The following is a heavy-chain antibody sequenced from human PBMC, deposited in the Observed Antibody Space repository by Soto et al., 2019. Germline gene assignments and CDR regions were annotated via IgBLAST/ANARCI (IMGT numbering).Heavy chain of an antibody. CDR2: INPSGGST. D-gene: IGHD3-3*01. CDR3: ARDRRGTIFGVVIYY. J-gene: IGHJ4*02. V-gene: IGHV1-46*01. CDR1: GYTFTSYY. Sequence: ASVKVSCKASGYTFTSYYMHWVRQAPGQGLEWMGIINPSGGSTSYAQKFQGRVTMTRDTSTRTVYMELSSLRSEDTAVYYCARDRRGTIFGVVIYYWGQGTLVTVSS.